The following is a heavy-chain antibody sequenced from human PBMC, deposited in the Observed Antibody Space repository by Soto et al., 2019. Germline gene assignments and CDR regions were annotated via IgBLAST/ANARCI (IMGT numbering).Heavy chain of an antibody. J-gene: IGHJ6*02. V-gene: IGHV4-4*07. CDR1: GGSISSYY. CDR3: ARGRVVVAASTRYHYYDMDV. D-gene: IGHD2-15*01. CDR2: IYTSGST. Sequence: SETLSLTCTVSGGSISSYYWSWIRQPAGEGLECIGRIYTSGSTNYNPSLKSRVTLSVDTSKNQFSLKLSSVTAADRAVYYCARGRVVVAASTRYHYYDMDVSRPGATHTISS.